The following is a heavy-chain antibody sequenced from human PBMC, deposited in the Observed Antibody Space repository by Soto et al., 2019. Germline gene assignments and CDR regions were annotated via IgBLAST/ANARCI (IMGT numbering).Heavy chain of an antibody. J-gene: IGHJ3*02. CDR1: GFTFSAYS. V-gene: IGHV3-48*04. CDR2: IGSTGSVT. Sequence: PGGSLRLSCAASGFTFSAYSMNWVRQAPGKGLEWVSFIGSTGSVTHYADSVMGRSTISRDNARNSLYLQMNSLRAEDTAVYHCARARPASGPVYGFDNWGQVTMVTVSS. CDR3: ARARPASGPVYGFDN.